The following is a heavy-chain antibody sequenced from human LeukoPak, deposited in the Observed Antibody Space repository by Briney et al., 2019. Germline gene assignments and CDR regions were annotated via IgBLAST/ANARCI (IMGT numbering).Heavy chain of an antibody. CDR1: GFTFSSYA. V-gene: IGHV3-30*04. CDR2: ISYDGSNK. D-gene: IGHD4-17*01. Sequence: GGSLRLSCAASGFTFSSYAMHWVRQAPGKGLEWVAVISYDGSNKYYADSVKGRFTISRDNSKNTLYLQMNSLRPEDTAVYYCARDGPDYGDFAYWGQGTLVTVSS. CDR3: ARDGPDYGDFAY. J-gene: IGHJ4*02.